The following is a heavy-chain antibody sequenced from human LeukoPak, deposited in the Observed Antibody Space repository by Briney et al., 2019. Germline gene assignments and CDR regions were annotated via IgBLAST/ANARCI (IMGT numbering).Heavy chain of an antibody. D-gene: IGHD2-15*01. V-gene: IGHV1-2*02. CDR3: ARDGIYCSGSSCYPVEIDY. CDR1: GYTFTDYY. Sequence: ASVKVSCKASGYTFTDYYMHWVRQAPGQGLEWMGWIKPNSGGTSYSRKFQGRVTMTRDTSISTAYMELSRLRSDDTAVYYCARDGIYCSGSSCYPVEIDYWGQGTLVTVSS. CDR2: IKPNSGGT. J-gene: IGHJ4*02.